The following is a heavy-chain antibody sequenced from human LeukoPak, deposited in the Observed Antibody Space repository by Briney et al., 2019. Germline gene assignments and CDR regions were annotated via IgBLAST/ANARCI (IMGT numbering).Heavy chain of an antibody. Sequence: ASVKVSCKASGGTFNSYAISWVRQAPGQGLEWMGGIMPLFGTANYAQEFQGRVTFTTDESASAAYIEVSGLRSEDTAVYYCASGSLGDGYGVGDYYQYMDVWGKGTMVTVSS. V-gene: IGHV1-69*05. D-gene: IGHD5-24*01. CDR2: IMPLFGTA. CDR3: ASGSLGDGYGVGDYYQYMDV. J-gene: IGHJ6*03. CDR1: GGTFNSYA.